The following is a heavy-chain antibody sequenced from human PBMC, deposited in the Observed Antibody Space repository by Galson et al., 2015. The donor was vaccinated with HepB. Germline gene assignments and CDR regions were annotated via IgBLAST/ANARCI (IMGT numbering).Heavy chain of an antibody. CDR1: GFTFSSYA. CDR2: ISGSGGST. J-gene: IGHJ4*02. D-gene: IGHD3-22*01. Sequence: SLRLSCAASGFTFSSYAMSWVRRAPGKGLEWVSAISGSGGSTYYADSVKGRSTISRDNSKNTLYLQMNSLRAEDTAVYYCAKRLGGSSGYYWGQGTLVTVSS. V-gene: IGHV3-23*01. CDR3: AKRLGGSSGYY.